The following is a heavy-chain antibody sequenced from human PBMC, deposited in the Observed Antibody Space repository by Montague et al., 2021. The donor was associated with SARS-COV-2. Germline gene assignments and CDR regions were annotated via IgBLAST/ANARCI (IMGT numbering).Heavy chain of an antibody. D-gene: IGHD3-22*01. CDR1: GFTFRSYT. J-gene: IGHJ3*02. Sequence: SLRLSCAASGFTFRSYTMNWVRQAPGKGLEWVACISSNRSDKYYADSVKGRFTIFRDNAKNTLFLQMNSLRAEDTAVYYCAGDGGARDYDSSGYEGNFDIWGQGTMVTVSS. CDR2: ISSNRSDK. V-gene: IGHV3-21*01. CDR3: AGDGGARDYDSSGYEGNFDI.